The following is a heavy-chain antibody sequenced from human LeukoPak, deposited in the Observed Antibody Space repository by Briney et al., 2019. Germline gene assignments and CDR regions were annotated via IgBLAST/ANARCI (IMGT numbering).Heavy chain of an antibody. V-gene: IGHV3-23*01. CDR1: GFTFSSYG. D-gene: IGHD5-24*01. Sequence: PGGSLRLSCAASGFTFSSYGMSWVRQAPGKGLEGVSSISGSGGTTYYPDSVKARFTIYRDNSKNNLYLQMHSLRADATAVYSCAKDPPTVMANAFHIWGQGTMVTVS. CDR2: ISGSGGTT. J-gene: IGHJ3*02. CDR3: AKDPPTVMANAFHI.